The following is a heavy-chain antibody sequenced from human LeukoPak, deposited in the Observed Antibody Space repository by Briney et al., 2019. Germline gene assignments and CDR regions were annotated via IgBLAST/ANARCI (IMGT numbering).Heavy chain of an antibody. CDR1: GFTFSSYS. J-gene: IGHJ4*02. Sequence: GGSLRLSCAASGFTFSSYSMNWVRQAPGKGLEWGSTITGSGGDTYYADSVKGCFTISRDNSKNTLYLQMNSLRAEDTAVYYCAKDGDYSGSGNSAFDYWGQGTLVTVSS. CDR3: AKDGDYSGSGNSAFDY. V-gene: IGHV3-23*01. D-gene: IGHD3-10*01. CDR2: ITGSGGDT.